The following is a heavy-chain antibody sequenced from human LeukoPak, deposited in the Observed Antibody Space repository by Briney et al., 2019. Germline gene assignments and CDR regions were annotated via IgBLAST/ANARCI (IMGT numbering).Heavy chain of an antibody. CDR1: GGSISSYY. D-gene: IGHD3-16*01. J-gene: IGHJ3*02. Sequence: SETLSLTCTVSGGSISSYYWSWIRQPPGKGLEWIGYIYYSGSTNYNPSLKSRVTISVDTSKNQFSLKLSSVTAADTAVYYCARQMITFGGVITPHAFDIWGQGTMVTVSS. V-gene: IGHV4-59*08. CDR2: IYYSGST. CDR3: ARQMITFGGVITPHAFDI.